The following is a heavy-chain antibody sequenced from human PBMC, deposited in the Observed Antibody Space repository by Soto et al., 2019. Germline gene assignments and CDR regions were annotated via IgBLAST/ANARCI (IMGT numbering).Heavy chain of an antibody. CDR1: GFTFSSYA. D-gene: IGHD2-15*01. V-gene: IGHV3-30-3*01. CDR2: ISYDGSKK. J-gene: IGHJ5*02. Sequence: GGALRLSCAASGFTFSSYAMHWVRQAPGKGLGGVAVISYDGSKKYYADSVKGRFTISRDNFKNTLYLQMNSLRAEDTAVYYCARDPSYCSGGSCHRDNWFDPWG. CDR3: ARDPSYCSGGSCHRDNWFDP.